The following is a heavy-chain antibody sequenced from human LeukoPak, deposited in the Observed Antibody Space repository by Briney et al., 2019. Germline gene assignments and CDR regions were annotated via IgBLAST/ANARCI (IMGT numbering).Heavy chain of an antibody. CDR3: ARGGYVLKIDYGDYPLGFQH. CDR1: GYTFTSYA. CDR2: INAGNGNT. V-gene: IGHV1-3*01. J-gene: IGHJ1*01. Sequence: GASVKVSRKASGYTFTSYAMHWVRQAPGQRLEWMGWINAGNGNTKYSQKFQGRVTITRDTSASTAYMELSSLRSEDTAVYYCARGGYVLKIDYGDYPLGFQHWGQGTLVTVSS. D-gene: IGHD4-17*01.